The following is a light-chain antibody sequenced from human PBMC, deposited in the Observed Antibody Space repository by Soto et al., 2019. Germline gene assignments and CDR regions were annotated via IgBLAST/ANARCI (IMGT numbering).Light chain of an antibody. CDR2: LGS. J-gene: IGKJ5*01. CDR3: MQALQTPVT. CDR1: QSLLHTIGYNY. Sequence: DIVMTQSPLSLPVTPGEPASISCRSSQSLLHTIGYNYLDWYLQKPGQSPQLLIYLGSNRASGGSDRFSGSGSGTDFTLKISRVEAEDVGVYYCMQALQTPVTFGQGTRLEIK. V-gene: IGKV2-28*01.